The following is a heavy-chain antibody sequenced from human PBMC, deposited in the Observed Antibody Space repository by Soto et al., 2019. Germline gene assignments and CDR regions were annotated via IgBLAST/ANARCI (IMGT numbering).Heavy chain of an antibody. J-gene: IGHJ4*02. CDR2: ISYDGSNK. D-gene: IGHD4-17*01. Sequence: QVQLVESGGGVVQPGRSLRLSCAASGFTFSSYAMHWVRQAPGKGLEWVAVISYDGSNKYYADSVKGRFTISRDNSKNTLYLQMNSLRAEDTAVYYCAREGGDSRDYWGQGTLVTVSS. V-gene: IGHV3-30-3*01. CDR3: AREGGDSRDY. CDR1: GFTFSSYA.